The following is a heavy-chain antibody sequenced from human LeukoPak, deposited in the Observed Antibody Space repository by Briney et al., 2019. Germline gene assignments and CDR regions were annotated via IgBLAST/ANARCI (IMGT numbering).Heavy chain of an antibody. CDR2: IDEDGKTI. CDR1: GFTFNSYW. V-gene: IGHV3-74*01. D-gene: IGHD3-16*02. CDR3: ARDIGD. Sequence: GGSLRLSCAASGFTFNSYWMHWVRQAPGKGLVWVSRIDEDGKTIDYADSVKGRFTIPRDNAKNSLYLQMNSMRAEDTAVYYCARDIGDWGQGTLVTVSS. J-gene: IGHJ4*02.